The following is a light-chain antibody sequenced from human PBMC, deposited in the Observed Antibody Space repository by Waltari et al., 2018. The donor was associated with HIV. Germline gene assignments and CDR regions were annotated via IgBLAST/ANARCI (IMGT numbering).Light chain of an antibody. CDR2: EVT. CDR1: SSNVGSDDL. Sequence: CTGTSSNVGSDDLVSWYQQHPGEAPKLTILEVTKRPSGVSNRFSGSKSGNTASLTISGLQAEDEADYYCCSCPRSGIRYVFGTGTKVTVL. CDR3: CSCPRSGIRYV. J-gene: IGLJ1*01. V-gene: IGLV2-23*02.